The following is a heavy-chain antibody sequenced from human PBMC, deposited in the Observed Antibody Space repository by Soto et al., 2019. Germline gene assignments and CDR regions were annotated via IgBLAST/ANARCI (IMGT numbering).Heavy chain of an antibody. CDR2: ISYDGTNN. CDR3: ARDRLYDSNTYYYKYGMDV. J-gene: IGHJ6*02. D-gene: IGHD3-22*01. Sequence: LRLSCAASAFTFRSYAMYWVRQAPGKGLEWVTVISYDGTNNYYADSVKGRFTVSRDNSKNTLYLQMNSLRAEDTAVYYCARDRLYDSNTYYYKYGMDVWGQGTTVTVSS. CDR1: AFTFRSYA. V-gene: IGHV3-30-3*01.